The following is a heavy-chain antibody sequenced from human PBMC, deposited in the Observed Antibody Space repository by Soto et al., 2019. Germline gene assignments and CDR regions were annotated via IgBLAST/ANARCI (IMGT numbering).Heavy chain of an antibody. CDR3: ARDVSSSNGMDV. Sequence: PGGSLSLSCAASGFTFSSYAMSWVRQAPGKGLEWVSAISGSGGSTYYADSVKGRFTISRDNSKNTLYLQMNSLRAEDTAVYYCARDVSSSNGMDVWGQGTTVTVSS. D-gene: IGHD6-13*01. V-gene: IGHV3-23*01. CDR2: ISGSGGST. CDR1: GFTFSSYA. J-gene: IGHJ6*02.